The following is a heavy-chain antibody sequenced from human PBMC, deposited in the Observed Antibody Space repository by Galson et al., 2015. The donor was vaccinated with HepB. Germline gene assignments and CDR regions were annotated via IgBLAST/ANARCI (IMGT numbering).Heavy chain of an antibody. Sequence: LRLSCAASGFTVSNNNMHWVRQAPGKGLEWGSVTYKGGSTYYADSVKGRFTISRDSSKNMLYLQMNSLRAEDTAVYYCSYCSSASCYNMALDYWGQGTLVTVSS. V-gene: IGHV3-66*01. CDR1: GFTVSNNN. D-gene: IGHD2-2*02. J-gene: IGHJ4*02. CDR2: TYKGGST. CDR3: SYCSSASCYNMALDY.